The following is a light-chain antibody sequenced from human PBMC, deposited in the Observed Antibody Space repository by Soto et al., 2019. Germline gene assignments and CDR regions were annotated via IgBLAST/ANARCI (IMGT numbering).Light chain of an antibody. CDR1: QTISTY. CDR2: KAS. CDR3: QQYNSYPYT. Sequence: DIQMTQSPSTLSASVGDRVTITCRASQTISTYLAWYQQRPGKAPKLLIYKASTVESGVPSRFSGSGSGTEVTLTISSLQPDDVATYYCQQYNSYPYTFGQGTTLKIK. J-gene: IGKJ2*01. V-gene: IGKV1-5*03.